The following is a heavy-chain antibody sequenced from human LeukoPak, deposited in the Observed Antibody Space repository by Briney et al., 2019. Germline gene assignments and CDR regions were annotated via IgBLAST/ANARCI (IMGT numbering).Heavy chain of an antibody. Sequence: ASVNETLQASGYEFSSYGISWVRQAPGQGLEWMGWISVYRWKPKYAEKFQGRLTMSTETCTSTANMELRSLTSAVTAVYYCAKDSPRDDYVRGSYRYSRRGLDILGKGTMVTASS. CDR2: ISVYRWKP. CDR3: AKDSPRDDYVRGSYRYSRRGLDI. CDR1: GYEFSSYG. D-gene: IGHD3-16*02. V-gene: IGHV1-18*01. J-gene: IGHJ6*04.